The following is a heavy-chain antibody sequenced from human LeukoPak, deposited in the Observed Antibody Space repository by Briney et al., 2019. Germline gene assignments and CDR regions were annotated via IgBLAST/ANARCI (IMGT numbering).Heavy chain of an antibody. V-gene: IGHV4-34*01. CDR3: ARGVEMAYFDY. D-gene: IGHD5-12*01. Sequence: PSETLSLTCAVYGGSFSGYYWSWIRQPPGKGLEWIGEINHSGSTNYNPSLKSRVTISVDTSKNQFSLKLSSVTAADTAVYYCARGVEMAYFDYWGQGTLVTVSS. J-gene: IGHJ4*02. CDR1: GGSFSGYY. CDR2: INHSGST.